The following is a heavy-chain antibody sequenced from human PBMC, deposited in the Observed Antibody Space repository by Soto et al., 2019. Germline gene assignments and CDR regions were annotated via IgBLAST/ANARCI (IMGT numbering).Heavy chain of an antibody. CDR1: GFTFSSYG. V-gene: IGHV3-30*18. D-gene: IGHD6-13*01. Sequence: LRLSCAASGFTFSSYGMHWVRQAPGKGLEWVAVISYDGSNKYYADSVKGRFTISRDNSKNTLYLQMNSLRAEDTAVYYCAKDLMYSSSWPDYWGQGTLVTVSS. J-gene: IGHJ4*02. CDR2: ISYDGSNK. CDR3: AKDLMYSSSWPDY.